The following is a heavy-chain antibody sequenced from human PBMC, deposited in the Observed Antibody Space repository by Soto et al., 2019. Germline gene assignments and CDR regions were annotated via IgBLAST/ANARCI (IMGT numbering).Heavy chain of an antibody. J-gene: IGHJ4*02. Sequence: GGSLRLSCAASGFMFSSSWMTWVRQAPGKGPEYVASINEDGSDTYFLGSVKGRFIIFRDNARNLLYLQMNSLRAEDTAVYSCAKDSPLSGRYQDLDYWGQGALVTVSS. CDR1: GFMFSSSW. V-gene: IGHV3-7*05. CDR2: INEDGSDT. CDR3: AKDSPLSGRYQDLDY. D-gene: IGHD1-26*01.